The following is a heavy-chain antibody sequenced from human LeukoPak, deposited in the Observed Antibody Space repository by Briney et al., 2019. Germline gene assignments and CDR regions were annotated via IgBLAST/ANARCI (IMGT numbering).Heavy chain of an antibody. CDR2: ISYDGSNK. CDR3: AKGEGYYFDY. V-gene: IGHV3-30*04. Sequence: GGSLRLSCAASGFTFSSYAMHWVRQAPGKGLEWVAVISYDGSNKYYADSVKGRFTISRDNSKNTLYLQMNSLRAEDTAVYYCAKGEGYYFDYWGQGTLVTVSS. CDR1: GFTFSSYA. J-gene: IGHJ4*02.